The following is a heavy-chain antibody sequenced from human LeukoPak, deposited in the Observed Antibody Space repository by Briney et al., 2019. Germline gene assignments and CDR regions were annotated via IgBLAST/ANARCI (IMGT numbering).Heavy chain of an antibody. Sequence: GGSLRLSCAASGFTFSSYSMNWVRQAPGKGLEWVSSISSSSSYIYYADSVKGRFTISRDNSKNTLYLQMNSLRAEDTAVYYCAKDPVAGSFDYWGQGTLVTVSS. J-gene: IGHJ4*02. V-gene: IGHV3-21*04. CDR2: ISSSSSYI. CDR1: GFTFSSYS. D-gene: IGHD6-19*01. CDR3: AKDPVAGSFDY.